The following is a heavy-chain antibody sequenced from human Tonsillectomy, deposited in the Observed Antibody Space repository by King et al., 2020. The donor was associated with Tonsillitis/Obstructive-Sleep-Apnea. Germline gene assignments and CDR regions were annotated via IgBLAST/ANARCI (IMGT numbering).Heavy chain of an antibody. CDR1: GGSISSYY. J-gene: IGHJ4*02. CDR3: ARPKRSSGSWTFFDY. Sequence: VQLQESGPGLVKPSETLSLTCTVSGGSISSYYWSWIRQPPGKGLEWIGYIYHSGSTTYNRSLKSRVTISVDMSKNQFSLRLSSVTAADTAVYYCARPKRSSGSWTFFDYWGQGTLVTVSS. V-gene: IGHV4-59*08. D-gene: IGHD3-10*01. CDR2: IYHSGST.